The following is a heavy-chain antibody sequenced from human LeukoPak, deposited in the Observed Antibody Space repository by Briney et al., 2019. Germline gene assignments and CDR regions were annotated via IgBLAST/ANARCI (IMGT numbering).Heavy chain of an antibody. J-gene: IGHJ3*02. D-gene: IGHD6-19*01. Sequence: SETLSLTCTVSGGSIRSYYWSWIRQPAGKGLEWIGRIYTSGSTNYNPSLKSRVTISVDKSKNQFSLKLSSVTAADTAVYYCARGFFLGSGWAIDAFDIWGQGTMVTASS. CDR2: IYTSGST. CDR1: GGSIRSYY. CDR3: ARGFFLGSGWAIDAFDI. V-gene: IGHV4-4*07.